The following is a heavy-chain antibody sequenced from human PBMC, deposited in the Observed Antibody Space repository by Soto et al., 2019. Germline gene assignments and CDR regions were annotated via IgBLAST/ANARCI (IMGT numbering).Heavy chain of an antibody. D-gene: IGHD3-3*01. CDR1: GFTFSSYA. Sequence: GGSLRLSCAASGFTFSSYAMSWVRQAPGKGLEWVSAISGSGGSTYYADSVKGRFTISRDNSKNTLYLQMNSLRAEDTAVYYRAKDSYFDFWSGYNRHGYWGQGTLVTVSS. V-gene: IGHV3-23*01. J-gene: IGHJ4*02. CDR2: ISGSGGST. CDR3: AKDSYFDFWSGYNRHGY.